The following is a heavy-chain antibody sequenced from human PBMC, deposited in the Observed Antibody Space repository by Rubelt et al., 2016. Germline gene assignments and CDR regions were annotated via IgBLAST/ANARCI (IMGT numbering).Heavy chain of an antibody. Sequence: QVQLQQWGAGLLKPSETLSLTCAVNGGSFSGHYWTWIRQPPGRGLGWVGAISHSGSTNFHPSLKSRLTISIDTSKKQFSLDVTSVTAADTAVYYCARGSRDSSGYFYEYFGFWGQGALVIVSS. V-gene: IGHV4-34*01. CDR2: ISHSGST. CDR3: ARGSRDSSGYFYEYFGF. J-gene: IGHJ4*02. D-gene: IGHD6-19*01. CDR1: GGSFSGHY.